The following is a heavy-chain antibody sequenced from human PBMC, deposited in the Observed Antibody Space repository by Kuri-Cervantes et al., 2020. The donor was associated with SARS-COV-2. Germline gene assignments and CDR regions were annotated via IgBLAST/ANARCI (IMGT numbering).Heavy chain of an antibody. D-gene: IGHD3-10*01. CDR3: ARSGEDYPFDY. CDR1: GGSISSSNW. J-gene: IGHJ4*02. CDR2: IYHSGST. Sequence: SETLSLTCAVSGGSISSSNWWSWIRQPPGKGLEWIGEIYHSGSTNYNPSLKSRVTISVDKSKNQFSLKLSSATAADTAVYYCARSGEDYPFDYWGQGTLVTVSS. V-gene: IGHV4-4*02.